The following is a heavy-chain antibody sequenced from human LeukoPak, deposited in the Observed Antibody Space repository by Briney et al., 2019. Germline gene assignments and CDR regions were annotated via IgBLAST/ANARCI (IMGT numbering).Heavy chain of an antibody. V-gene: IGHV7-4-1*02. D-gene: IGHD3-9*01. CDR1: GYTFTSYA. J-gene: IGHJ6*02. CDR3: ARASLYYDILTGYPNYYYYGMDV. Sequence: VASVKVSCKASGYTFTSYAMNWVRQAPGQGLEWMGWINTNTGNPTYAQGFTGRFVFSLDTSVSTAYLQISSLKAEDTAVYYCARASLYYDILTGYPNYYYYGMDVWGQGTTVTVSS. CDR2: INTNTGNP.